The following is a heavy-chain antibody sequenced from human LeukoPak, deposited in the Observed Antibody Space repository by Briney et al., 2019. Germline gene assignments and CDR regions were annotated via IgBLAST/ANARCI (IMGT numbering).Heavy chain of an antibody. J-gene: IGHJ4*02. V-gene: IGHV1-2*02. CDR3: ARDTGYSSGYDY. CDR2: INPNSGGT. D-gene: IGHD6-19*01. CDR1: GYTFTGYY. Sequence: ASVTVSCKASGYTFTGYYMHWVRQAPGQGLEWMGWINPNSGGTNYAQKFQGRVTMTRDTSISTAYMELSRLRSDDTAVYYCARDTGYSSGYDYWGQGTLVTVSS.